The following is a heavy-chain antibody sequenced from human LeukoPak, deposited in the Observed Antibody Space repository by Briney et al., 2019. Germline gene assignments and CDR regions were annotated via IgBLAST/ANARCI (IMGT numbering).Heavy chain of an antibody. CDR1: DDSISTYY. CDR3: ARGLKPKLSQRRADY. V-gene: IGHV4-4*07. J-gene: IGHJ4*02. Sequence: SETLSLTCSVSDDSISTYYWSWIRQPAGKGLEWIGRIYTSGSTNYNPSLKSRVTISVDTSKNQFSLKLSSVTAADTAVYYCARGLKPKLSQRRADYWGQGTLVTVSS. D-gene: IGHD3-16*01. CDR2: IYTSGST.